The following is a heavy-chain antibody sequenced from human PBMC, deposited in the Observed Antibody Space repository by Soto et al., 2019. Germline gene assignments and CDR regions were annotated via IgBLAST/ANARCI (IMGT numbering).Heavy chain of an antibody. D-gene: IGHD7-27*01. V-gene: IGHV3-23*01. CDR2: ISGSGSST. CDR3: AKAWGIDY. CDR1: GGSLSSYY. Sequence: PSETLSLTCVVSGGSLSSYYWSWIRQPPGKGLEWVSTISGSGSSTYSADSVKGRFTISRDNSKNTLYLQMNSLRVEDTAIYYCAKAWGIDYWGQGTLVTVSS. J-gene: IGHJ4*02.